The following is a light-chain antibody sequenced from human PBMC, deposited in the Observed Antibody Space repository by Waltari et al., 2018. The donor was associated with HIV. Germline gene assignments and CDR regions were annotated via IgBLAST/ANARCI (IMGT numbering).Light chain of an antibody. J-gene: IGLJ2*01. Sequence: SALTQPASVSGSPGQSITISCLGASSDIGSFDYVTWYQQHPHKAPKLILYDVTYRPSGVSGRFSGSRSGSMASLTISGLQPEDEADYFCCSYSDSGTILFGGGTRVTVL. CDR1: SSDIGSFDY. CDR2: DVT. CDR3: CSYSDSGTIL. V-gene: IGLV2-14*03.